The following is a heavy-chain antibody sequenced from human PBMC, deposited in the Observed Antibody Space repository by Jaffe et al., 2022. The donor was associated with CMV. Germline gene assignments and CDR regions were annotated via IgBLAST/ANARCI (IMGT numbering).Heavy chain of an antibody. CDR3: AKDSSRGSSGRYFDWLLPSLYYDY. CDR1: GFTFSSYA. V-gene: IGHV3-23*01. D-gene: IGHD3-9*01. Sequence: EVQLLESGGGLVQPGGSLRLSCAASGFTFSSYAMSWVRQAPGKGLEWVSAISGSGGSTYYADSVKGRFTISRDNSKNTLYLQMNSLRAEDTAVYYCAKDSSRGSSGRYFDWLLPSLYYDYWGQGTLVTVSS. CDR2: ISGSGGST. J-gene: IGHJ4*02.